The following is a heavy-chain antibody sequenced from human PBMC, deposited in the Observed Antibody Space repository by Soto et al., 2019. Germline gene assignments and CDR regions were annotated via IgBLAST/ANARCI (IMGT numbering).Heavy chain of an antibody. J-gene: IGHJ6*02. V-gene: IGHV4-31*03. CDR3: AVSRDGYSMDV. Sequence: SETLSLTCTVSGGSISSGGYYWSWIRQHPGKGREWIGYIYYSGSTYYNPSLKSRVTISVDTSKDQFSLKLSSVTAADTAVYYCAVSRDGYSMDVWGQGTTVTVSS. CDR2: IYYSGST. D-gene: IGHD2-2*01. CDR1: GGSISSGGYY.